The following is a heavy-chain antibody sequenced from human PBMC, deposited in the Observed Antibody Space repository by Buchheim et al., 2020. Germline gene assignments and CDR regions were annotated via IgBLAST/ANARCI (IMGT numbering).Heavy chain of an antibody. CDR2: ISYDGSNK. D-gene: IGHD3-22*01. V-gene: IGHV3-30*03. J-gene: IGHJ4*02. Sequence: QVQLVESGGGVVQPGRSLRLSCAASGFTFSSYGMHWVRQAPGKGLEWVAVISYDGSNKYYADSVTGRLTISRDNSKHTLYLQMNSLRAEDTAVYYCASLSGYSSPFDYWGQGTL. CDR3: ASLSGYSSPFDY. CDR1: GFTFSSYG.